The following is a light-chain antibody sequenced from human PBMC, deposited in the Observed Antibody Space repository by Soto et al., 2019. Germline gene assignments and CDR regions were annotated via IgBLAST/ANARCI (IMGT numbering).Light chain of an antibody. CDR3: MQGRYWAT. V-gene: IGKV2-30*01. CDR2: KVS. Sequence: DVVMTQSPLSLSVTLGQPASISCSSTQSLEYSDGRTFLNWFQQRPGQSPRRLLYKVSNRDSGVPDRFXGSGSGXXFXLXXSRXXXEDVGVYFCMQGRYWATFGQGTKLEIK. J-gene: IGKJ2*01. CDR1: QSLEYSDGRTF.